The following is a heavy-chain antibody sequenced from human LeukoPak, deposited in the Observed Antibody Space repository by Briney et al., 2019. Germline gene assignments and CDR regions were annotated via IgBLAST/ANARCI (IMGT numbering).Heavy chain of an antibody. J-gene: IGHJ4*02. Sequence: ASVKVSCKVSGYTLTELSMHWVRQAPGKGLEWMGGFDPEDGETTYAQKFQGRVTMTKDTSTSTVYMELNSLRSEDTAVYYCARDLFAEVTTTEFDYWGQGTLVTVSS. CDR2: FDPEDGET. CDR3: ARDLFAEVTTTEFDY. V-gene: IGHV1-24*01. CDR1: GYTLTELS. D-gene: IGHD4-17*01.